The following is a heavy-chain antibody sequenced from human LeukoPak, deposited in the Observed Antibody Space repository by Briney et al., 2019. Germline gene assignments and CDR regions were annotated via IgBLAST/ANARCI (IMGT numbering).Heavy chain of an antibody. D-gene: IGHD3-3*01. V-gene: IGHV4-38-2*02. CDR2: IYHSGST. Sequence: PSETLSLTCTVSGYSISSGYYWSWIRQPPGKGLVWIGYIYHSGSTYYNPSLKSRVTISVDRSKNQFSLKLSSVTAADTAVYYCARDFKGYDFWSGYLDYWGQGTLVTVSS. J-gene: IGHJ4*02. CDR1: GYSISSGYY. CDR3: ARDFKGYDFWSGYLDY.